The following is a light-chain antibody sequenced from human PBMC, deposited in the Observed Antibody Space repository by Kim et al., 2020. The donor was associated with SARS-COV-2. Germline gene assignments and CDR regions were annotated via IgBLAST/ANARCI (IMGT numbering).Light chain of an antibody. CDR1: SLRSYY. CDR2: GKN. V-gene: IGLV3-19*01. Sequence: SSELTQDPAVSVALGQTVRITCQGDSLRSYYASWYQQKPGQAPVLVIYGKNNRPSGIPDRFSGSSSGNTASLTIPGAQAEDEADYYCNSRDSSGNHLGVFGGGTQLTVL. CDR3: NSRDSSGNHLGV. J-gene: IGLJ3*02.